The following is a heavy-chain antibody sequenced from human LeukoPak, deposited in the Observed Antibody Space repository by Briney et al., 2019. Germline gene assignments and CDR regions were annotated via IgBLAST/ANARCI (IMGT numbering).Heavy chain of an antibody. V-gene: IGHV4-34*01. CDR1: GGSFSGYY. CDR2: INHSGST. CDR3: ARGGNYDILTGLHWFDP. J-gene: IGHJ5*02. Sequence: PSETLSLTCAVYGGSFSGYYWSWIRQPPGKGLEWIGEINHSGSTNYSPSLKSRVTISVDTSKNQFSLKLSSVTAAVTAVYYCARGGNYDILTGLHWFDPWGQGTLVTVSS. D-gene: IGHD3-9*01.